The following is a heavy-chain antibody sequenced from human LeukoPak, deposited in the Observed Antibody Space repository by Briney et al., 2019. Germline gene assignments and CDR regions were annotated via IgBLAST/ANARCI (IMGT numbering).Heavy chain of an antibody. Sequence: QPGGSLRLSCAASGFFFDDYGMHWVRHVPGKGLEWVSGISWQSNTRKYADSVRGRFTISRDNAKNSLYLQMSSLRAEDSAMYYCATYRHLPYWGQGILVTVSS. CDR1: GFFFDDYG. V-gene: IGHV3-9*01. CDR3: ATYRHLPY. CDR2: ISWQSNTR. J-gene: IGHJ4*02. D-gene: IGHD2-2*02.